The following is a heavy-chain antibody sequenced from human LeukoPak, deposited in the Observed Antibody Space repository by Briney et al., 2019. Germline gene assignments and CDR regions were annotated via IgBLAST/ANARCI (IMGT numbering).Heavy chain of an antibody. V-gene: IGHV1-46*01. J-gene: IGHJ4*02. CDR2: INPRGGST. CDR3: ARVKSYYYDTSDKDAFDI. Sequence: ASVKVSCKASGYTFTSHFMHWVRQAPGQGLEWMGIINPRGGSTSYTQKFQGRVTMTRDTSTSTVYMELSSLRSEDTAVYYCARVKSYYYDTSDKDAFDIWGQGTLVTVSS. CDR1: GYTFTSHF. D-gene: IGHD3-22*01.